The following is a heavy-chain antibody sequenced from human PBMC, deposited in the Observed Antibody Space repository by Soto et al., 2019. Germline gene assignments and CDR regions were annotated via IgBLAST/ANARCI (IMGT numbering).Heavy chain of an antibody. J-gene: IGHJ6*03. V-gene: IGHV4-59*08. CDR1: GGSISSYY. D-gene: IGHD3-3*01. Sequence: ETLSLTCTVSGGSISSYYWSWIRQPPGKGLEWIGYIYYSGSTNYNPSLKSRVTISVDTSKNQFPLKLSSVPAADTAVYYCARRSQGGHDFWSGFYYYMDVWGKGTTVTVSS. CDR2: IYYSGST. CDR3: ARRSQGGHDFWSGFYYYMDV.